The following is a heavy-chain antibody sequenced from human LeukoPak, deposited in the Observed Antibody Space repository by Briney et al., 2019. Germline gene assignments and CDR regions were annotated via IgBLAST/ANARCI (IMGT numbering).Heavy chain of an antibody. CDR2: INCNGGST. V-gene: IGHV3-20*04. CDR1: GFTFSSYA. J-gene: IGHJ4*02. D-gene: IGHD3-9*01. CDR3: ATRPYDILTGYYGYFDY. Sequence: PGGALRLSCAASGFTFSSYAMSWVRQAPGKGLEWVSGINCNGGSTGYADSVKGRFTIPRDNAKNSLYLQMNSLRVEDTALYYCATRPYDILTGYYGYFDYWGQGTLVTVSS.